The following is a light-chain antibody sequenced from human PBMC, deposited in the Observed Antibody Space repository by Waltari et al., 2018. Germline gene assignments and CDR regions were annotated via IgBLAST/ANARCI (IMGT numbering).Light chain of an antibody. CDR2: QDS. CDR3: QAWDRNTYVV. Sequence: SYELTQPPSLSVSPGQTASITCSGDKLEDRYVCWYQQKPGQSPGLVLHQDSKRPSGIPERFSGFNSGNTATLTISETQAMDEADYYCQAWDRNTYVVFGGGTKLTVL. CDR1: KLEDRY. V-gene: IGLV3-1*01. J-gene: IGLJ2*01.